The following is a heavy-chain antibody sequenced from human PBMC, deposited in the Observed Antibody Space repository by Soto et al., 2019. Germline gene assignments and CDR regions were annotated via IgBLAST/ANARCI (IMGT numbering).Heavy chain of an antibody. J-gene: IGHJ4*02. CDR1: GFTFSSYG. D-gene: IGHD4-4*01. V-gene: IGHV3-33*01. Sequence: PGGSLRLSCAASGFTFSSYGMHWVRQAPGKGLEWVAVIWYDGSNKYYADSVKGRFTISRDNSKNTLYLQMNSLRAEDTAVYYCARVNSNYPDEELDYWGQGTLVTVSS. CDR2: IWYDGSNK. CDR3: ARVNSNYPDEELDY.